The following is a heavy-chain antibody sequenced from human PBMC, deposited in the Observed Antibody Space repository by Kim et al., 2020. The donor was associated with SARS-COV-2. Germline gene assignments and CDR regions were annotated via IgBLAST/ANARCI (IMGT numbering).Heavy chain of an antibody. V-gene: IGHV3-30*18. Sequence: GGSLRLSCAASGFTFSSYGMHWVRQAPGKGLEWVAVISYDGSNKYYADSVKGRFTISRDNSKNTLYLQMNSLRAEDTAVYYCAKGRLLWFEGYWGQGTLVTVSS. CDR3: AKGRLLWFEGY. D-gene: IGHD3-10*01. CDR2: ISYDGSNK. CDR1: GFTFSSYG. J-gene: IGHJ4*02.